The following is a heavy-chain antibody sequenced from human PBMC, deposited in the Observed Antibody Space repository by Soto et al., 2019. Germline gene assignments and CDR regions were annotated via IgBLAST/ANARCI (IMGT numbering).Heavy chain of an antibody. CDR2: IFYNGNT. CDR3: ARVPTYYQDSIGYQPFHP. J-gene: IGHJ5*02. D-gene: IGHD3-22*01. CDR1: DYSINSGYY. V-gene: IGHV4-38-2*01. Sequence: SDTLSLTCALPDYSINSGYYWGWIRQLPGKGLEWIGSIFYNGNTYYNPSLKSRVTISVDTSKNDFSLRLNSVTAADTTVYYCARVPTYYQDSIGYQPFHPWGQGTLVTVSS.